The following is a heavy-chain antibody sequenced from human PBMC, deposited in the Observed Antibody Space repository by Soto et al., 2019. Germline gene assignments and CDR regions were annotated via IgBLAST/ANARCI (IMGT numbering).Heavy chain of an antibody. V-gene: IGHV3-7*01. CDR1: GFSFSSYW. CDR2: IKEDGSER. D-gene: IGHD3-9*01. Sequence: EVQLVESGGGLVQPGGSLRLSCAASGFSFSSYWMSWVRQAPGKGLEWVANIKEDGSERYYVDSVKGRFTISRDNAKNSLFLQMNSLRAEDTAVYYCASGLTTLTWGQGTLVTVSS. J-gene: IGHJ5*02. CDR3: ASGLTTLT.